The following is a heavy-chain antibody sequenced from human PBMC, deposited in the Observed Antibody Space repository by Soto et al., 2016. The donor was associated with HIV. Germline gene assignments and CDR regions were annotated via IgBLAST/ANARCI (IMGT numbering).Heavy chain of an antibody. V-gene: IGHV3-15*01. Sequence: EVQLVESGGGLVKPGGSLRLSCAASGFTFSNAWMSWVRQAPGKGLEWVGRIKSKTDGGTTDYAAPVKGRFTISRDDSKNXLYLQMNSLKTEDTAVYYCTTRITMVQGVIKIRAFDYLGPRDNGHRLF. CDR2: IKSKTDGGTT. J-gene: IGHJ3*02. D-gene: IGHD3-10*01. CDR3: TTRITMVQGVIKIRAFDY. CDR1: GFTFSNAW.